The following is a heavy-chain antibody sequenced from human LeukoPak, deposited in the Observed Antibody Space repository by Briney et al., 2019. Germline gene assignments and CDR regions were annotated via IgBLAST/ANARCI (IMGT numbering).Heavy chain of an antibody. V-gene: IGHV1-69*06. J-gene: IGHJ4*02. CDR1: GGTFSSYA. Sequence: SVKVSCKASGGTFSSYAISWVRQAPGQGLEWMGGIIPIFDTANYAQKFQGRVTITADKSTSTAYMELNSLRAEDTAVYYCARSGSYYSPFDYWGQGTLVTVSS. D-gene: IGHD3-10*01. CDR3: ARSGSYYSPFDY. CDR2: IIPIFDTA.